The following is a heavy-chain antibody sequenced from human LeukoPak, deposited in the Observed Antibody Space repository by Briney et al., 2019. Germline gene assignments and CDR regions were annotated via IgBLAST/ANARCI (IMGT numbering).Heavy chain of an antibody. Sequence: SETLSLTCAVYGGSFSGYYWSWIRQPPGKGLEWIGEINHSGSTNYNPSLKSRVTISVDTSKNQFSLKLSSVTAADTAVYYCARRIRYFDQTYYYYYYYGMDVWGQGTTVTVSS. CDR1: GGSFSGYY. D-gene: IGHD3-9*01. V-gene: IGHV4-34*01. J-gene: IGHJ6*02. CDR3: ARRIRYFDQTYYYYYYYGMDV. CDR2: INHSGST.